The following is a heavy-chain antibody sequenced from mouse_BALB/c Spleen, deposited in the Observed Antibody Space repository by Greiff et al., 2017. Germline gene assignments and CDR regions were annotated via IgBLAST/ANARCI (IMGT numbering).Heavy chain of an antibody. CDR1: GYTFTDYA. CDR2: ISTYYGDA. Sequence: QVRLQQSGAELVRPGVSVKISCKGSGYTFTDYAMHWVKQSHAKSLEWIGVISTYYGDASYNQKFKGKATMTVDKSSSTAYMELARLTSEDSAIYYCARGYDGYLPAWFAYWGQGTLVTVSA. D-gene: IGHD2-3*01. J-gene: IGHJ3*01. CDR3: ARGYDGYLPAWFAY. V-gene: IGHV1S137*01.